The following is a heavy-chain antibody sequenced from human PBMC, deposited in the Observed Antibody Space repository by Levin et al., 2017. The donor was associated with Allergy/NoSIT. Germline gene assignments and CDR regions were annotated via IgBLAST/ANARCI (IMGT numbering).Heavy chain of an antibody. CDR2: IYYTGST. CDR3: ASDIRFSSGYYFDY. V-gene: IGHV4-59*01. CDR1: RGSLSTYY. D-gene: IGHD6-19*01. J-gene: IGHJ4*02. Sequence: SETLSLTCTVSRGSLSTYYWAWIRQPPGKGLEWIGDIYYTGSTRYNPSLKSRVTILLDTSKNQFSLRLTSVTAADTAVYYCASDIRFSSGYYFDYWGQGTLVTVSS.